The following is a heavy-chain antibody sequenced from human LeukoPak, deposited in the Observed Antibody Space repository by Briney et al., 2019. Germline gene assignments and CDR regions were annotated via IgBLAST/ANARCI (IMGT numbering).Heavy chain of an antibody. CDR1: GGSISSSSYY. CDR3: ARVRGNFVAAAGTKYFDY. Sequence: SETLSLTCTVSGGSISSSSYYWGWIRQPPGKGLGWIGSIYYSGSTYYNPSLKSRVTISVDTSKNQFSLKLSSVTAADTAVYYCARVRGNFVAAAGTKYFDYWGQGTLVTVSS. CDR2: IYYSGST. V-gene: IGHV4-39*07. J-gene: IGHJ4*02. D-gene: IGHD6-13*01.